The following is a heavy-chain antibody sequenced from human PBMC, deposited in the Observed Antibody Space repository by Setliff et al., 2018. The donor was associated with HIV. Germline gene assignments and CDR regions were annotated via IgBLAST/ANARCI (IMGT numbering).Heavy chain of an antibody. J-gene: IGHJ4*02. D-gene: IGHD4-17*01. CDR3: ARDYAGRFDY. CDR1: GGSISSYY. V-gene: IGHV4-59*01. CDR2: TYYSGST. Sequence: SETLSLTCTVSGGSISSYYWSWLRQPPGKGLEWIGYTYYSGSTTYNPSLKSRVAISVDTSKNQFSLRLTSVTAADTAVYYCARDYAGRFDYWGQGTLVTVSS.